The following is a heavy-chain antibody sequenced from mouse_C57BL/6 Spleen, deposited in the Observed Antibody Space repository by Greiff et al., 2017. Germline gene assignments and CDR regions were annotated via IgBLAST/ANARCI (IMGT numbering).Heavy chain of an antibody. J-gene: IGHJ4*01. D-gene: IGHD1-1*01. CDR3: ARYGYYAMDY. Sequence: QVQLQQPGAELVMPGASVKLSCKASGYTFTSYWMHWVKQRPGQGLEWIGEIDPSDSYTNYNQKFKGKSTLTVDKSSSTAYMQLSSLTSEDSAVXYCARYGYYAMDYWGQGTSVTVSS. V-gene: IGHV1-69*01. CDR2: IDPSDSYT. CDR1: GYTFTSYW.